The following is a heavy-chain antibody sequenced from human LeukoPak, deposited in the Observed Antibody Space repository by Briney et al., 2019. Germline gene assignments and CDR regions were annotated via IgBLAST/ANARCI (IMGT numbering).Heavy chain of an antibody. Sequence: GGSPRVSCAASGFIFRNYAMHSVCQGPGKGLEWVALILSEGSKTYHAGSGKGRFSISRDNSKTTLYLQLNSLRAEDTSVYYCARDSTYWYDSGSSGPHYFDYWGQGTLVTVSS. D-gene: IGHD3-10*01. CDR3: ARDSTYWYDSGSSGPHYFDY. CDR1: GFIFRNYA. V-gene: IGHV3-30*01. J-gene: IGHJ4*02. CDR2: ILSEGSKT.